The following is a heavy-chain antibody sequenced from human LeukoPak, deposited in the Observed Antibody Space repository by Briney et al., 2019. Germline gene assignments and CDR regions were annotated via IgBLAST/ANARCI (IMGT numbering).Heavy chain of an antibody. CDR2: IYNSGST. J-gene: IGHJ5*02. Sequence: SETLSLTCTVSGGSISSYYWNWLRQPPGKGLEWIGHIYNSGSTNYNPSLKSRVTISVDTSKNQFSLKLSFVTAADTAVYYCARDGSGRYFNWFDPWGQGALVTVSS. CDR1: GGSISSYY. D-gene: IGHD1-26*01. CDR3: ARDGSGRYFNWFDP. V-gene: IGHV4-59*01.